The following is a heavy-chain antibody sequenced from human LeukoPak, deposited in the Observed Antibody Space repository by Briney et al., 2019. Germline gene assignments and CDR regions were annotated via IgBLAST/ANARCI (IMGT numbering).Heavy chain of an antibody. D-gene: IGHD1-26*01. CDR3: ARQGSGNYLSPVNY. J-gene: IGHJ4*02. CDR1: GGSISVYY. CDR2: IYYSGST. Sequence: SETLSLTCTVSGGSISVYYWGWIRQPPGKGLEWIGTIYYSGSTYYNPSLKSRVTISVDTSKNQFSLKLSSVIAADTAVYYCARQGSGNYLSPVNYWGQGTLVTVSS. V-gene: IGHV4-39*01.